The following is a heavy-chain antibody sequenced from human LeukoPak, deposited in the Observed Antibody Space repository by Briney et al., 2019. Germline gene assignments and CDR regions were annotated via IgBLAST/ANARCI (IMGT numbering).Heavy chain of an antibody. Sequence: GGSLRLSCAASGFTFSDHHMDWVRQAPGKGLEWVGRSKDKANRYTTEYAASEKSRFTISRDDSKKSVYLQMNSLKTEDTAVYYCAKKRSGSNYPFDYWGQGTLVTVSS. J-gene: IGHJ4*02. CDR3: AKKRSGSNYPFDY. V-gene: IGHV3-72*01. CDR2: SKDKANRYTT. D-gene: IGHD1-26*01. CDR1: GFTFSDHH.